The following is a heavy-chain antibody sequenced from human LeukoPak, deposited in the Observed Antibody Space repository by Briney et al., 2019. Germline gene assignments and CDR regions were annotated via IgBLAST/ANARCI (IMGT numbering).Heavy chain of an antibody. CDR3: ARHLSGLRGWFDP. J-gene: IGHJ5*02. CDR1: GASISSYY. V-gene: IGHV4-59*08. D-gene: IGHD3-10*01. Sequence: SQTLSLTCTVSGASISSYYWSWIRQPPGKGLEWIASIYYTGDTNYNPSLRSRVTISVDTSKNQFSLKLNSVTAADTAVYYCARHLSGLRGWFDPWGQGTLVTVSS. CDR2: IYYTGDT.